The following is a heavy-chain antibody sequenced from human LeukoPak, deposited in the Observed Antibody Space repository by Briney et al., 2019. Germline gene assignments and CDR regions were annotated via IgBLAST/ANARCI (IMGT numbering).Heavy chain of an antibody. J-gene: IGHJ6*02. CDR1: RFTFSTYA. D-gene: IGHD3-10*01. CDR2: ISYDGNNK. Sequence: PGGSPRLSCAASRFTFSTYAMHWVRQAPGKGLEWVALISYDGNNKYYADSVKGRFTISRDNSKNTLYLQMNSLRSEDTAVYYCARDFRGGEFGDGMDVWGQGTTVTVSS. V-gene: IGHV3-30-3*01. CDR3: ARDFRGGEFGDGMDV.